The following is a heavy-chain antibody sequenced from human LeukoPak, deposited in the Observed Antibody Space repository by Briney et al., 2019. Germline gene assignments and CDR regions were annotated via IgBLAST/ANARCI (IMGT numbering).Heavy chain of an antibody. CDR1: GFTFSSYA. V-gene: IGHV3-30*04. CDR3: ARDRYSSSWSLSYYFDY. CDR2: ISYDGSNK. D-gene: IGHD6-13*01. J-gene: IGHJ4*02. Sequence: PGGSLRLSCAASGFTFSSYAMHWVRQAPGKGLEWVAVISYDGSNKYYADSVKGRFTISRDNSKNTLYLQMNSLRAEDTAVYYCARDRYSSSWSLSYYFDYWGQGTLVTVSS.